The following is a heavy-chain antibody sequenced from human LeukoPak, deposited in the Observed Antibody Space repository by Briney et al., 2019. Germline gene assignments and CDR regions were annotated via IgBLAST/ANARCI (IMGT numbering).Heavy chain of an antibody. CDR3: ARAPPGIATLAGYMDV. CDR1: GFTFSSYG. CDR2: MSGSGGTT. Sequence: GGSLRLSCAASGFTFSSYGMSWVRQAPGKGLEWVSSMSGSGGTTYYADSVKGRFTTSRDNSKNTLYLQMNSLRADDTAVYYCARAPPGIATLAGYMDVWGKGTTVTISS. V-gene: IGHV3-23*01. D-gene: IGHD6-6*01. J-gene: IGHJ6*03.